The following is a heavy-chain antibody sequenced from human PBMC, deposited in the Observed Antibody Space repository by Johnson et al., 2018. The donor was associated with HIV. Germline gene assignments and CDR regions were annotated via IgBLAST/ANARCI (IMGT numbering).Heavy chain of an antibody. CDR2: INWNGGST. Sequence: VQLVESGGGVVRPGGSLRLSCAASGFTFDDYGMSWVRQAPGKGLEWVSGINWNGGSTYYADSVKGRFTISRDNSKNTLYLQMNSLRAEDTAVYYCTTEDGSGTGYPVLVMDIWGQGTMVTVYS. D-gene: IGHD3-10*01. CDR3: TTEDGSGTGYPVLVMDI. J-gene: IGHJ3*02. CDR1: GFTFDDYG. V-gene: IGHV3-20*04.